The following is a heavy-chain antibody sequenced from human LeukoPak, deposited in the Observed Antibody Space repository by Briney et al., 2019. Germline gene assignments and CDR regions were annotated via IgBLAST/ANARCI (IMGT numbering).Heavy chain of an antibody. CDR2: ITNTSSAL. J-gene: IGHJ4*02. CDR1: GFSFSSYS. CDR3: ATRSGNDY. V-gene: IGHV3-48*01. Sequence: PGGSLRLSCAASGFSFSSYSMNWVRQAPGKGLEWVSYITNTSSALKYANSVKGRFTISRDNARSSLYLQTSSLRAEDTAIYYCATRSGNDYWGQETLVTVSS. D-gene: IGHD3-3*01.